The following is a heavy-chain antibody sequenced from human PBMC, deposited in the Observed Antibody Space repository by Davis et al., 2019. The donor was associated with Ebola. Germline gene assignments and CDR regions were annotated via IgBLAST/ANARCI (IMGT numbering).Heavy chain of an antibody. CDR3: ARVGLQYGMDV. CDR2: ISSSSSYI. V-gene: IGHV3-21*01. D-gene: IGHD4-11*01. CDR1: GFTFSSYS. J-gene: IGHJ6*02. Sequence: GGSLRLSCAASGFTFSSYSMNWVRQAPGKGLEWVSSISSSSSYIYYADSVKGRFTISRDNAKNSLYLQMNSLRAEDTAVYYCARVGLQYGMDVWGQGTTVTVSS.